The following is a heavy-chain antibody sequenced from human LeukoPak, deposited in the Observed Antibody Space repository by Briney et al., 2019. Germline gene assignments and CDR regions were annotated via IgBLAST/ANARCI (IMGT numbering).Heavy chain of an antibody. Sequence: SETLSLTCAVYVGSLSGYYWSWIRQAPGKGLEWIGEINHSGRTSCNPSLKSRVTVSVDTSKKQFSLKLSSVTAADTAVYYCARLQGTGSSNWCFDIWGRGTRVTVSS. D-gene: IGHD2-8*02. CDR3: ARLQGTGSSNWCFDI. CDR1: VGSLSGYY. J-gene: IGHJ2*01. V-gene: IGHV4-34*01. CDR2: INHSGRT.